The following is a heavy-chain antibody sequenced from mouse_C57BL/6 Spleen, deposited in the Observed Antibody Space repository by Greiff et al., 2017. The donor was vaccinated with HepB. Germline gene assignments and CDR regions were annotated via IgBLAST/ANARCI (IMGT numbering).Heavy chain of an antibody. CDR3: VRSPDYYGSSYGSMDY. CDR1: GFSFNTYA. Sequence: EVMLVESGGGLVQPKGSLKLSCAASGFSFNTYAMNWVRQAPGKGLEWVARIRSKSNNYATYYADSVKDRFTISRDDSESMLYLQMNNLKTEDTAMYYCVRSPDYYGSSYGSMDYWGQGTSVTVSS. V-gene: IGHV10-1*01. J-gene: IGHJ4*01. D-gene: IGHD1-1*01. CDR2: IRSKSNNYAT.